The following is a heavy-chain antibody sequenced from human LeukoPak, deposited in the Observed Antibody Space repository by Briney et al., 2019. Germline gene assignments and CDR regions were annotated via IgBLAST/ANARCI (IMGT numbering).Heavy chain of an antibody. J-gene: IGHJ4*02. V-gene: IGHV3-23*01. D-gene: IGHD5-18*01. CDR2: ISGSGGST. CDR1: GFTFNNYA. CDR3: AKAAMGRFDY. Sequence: GGSLRLSCAASGFTFNNYAMNWVRQAPGKGLEWVSAISGSGGSTYYADSVKGRFTISRDNSKNTLYLQMNSLRAEDTAVYYCAKAAMGRFDYWGQGTLVTVSS.